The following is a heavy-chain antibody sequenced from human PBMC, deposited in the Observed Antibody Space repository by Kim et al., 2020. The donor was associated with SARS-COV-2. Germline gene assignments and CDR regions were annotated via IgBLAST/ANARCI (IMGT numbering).Heavy chain of an antibody. J-gene: IGHJ3*02. CDR2: IYYSGST. CDR1: GGSISSYY. CDR3: ARVRDFLTVAGTHSDAFDI. V-gene: IGHV4-59*01. D-gene: IGHD6-19*01. Sequence: SETLSLTCTVSGGSISSYYWSWIRQPPGKGLEWIGYIYYSGSTNYNPSLKSRVTISVDTSKNQFSLKLSSVTAADTAVYYCARVRDFLTVAGTHSDAFDIWGQGTMVTVSS.